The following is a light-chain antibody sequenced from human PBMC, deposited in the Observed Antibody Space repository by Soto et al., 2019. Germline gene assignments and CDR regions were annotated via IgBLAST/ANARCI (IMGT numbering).Light chain of an antibody. V-gene: IGKV3-20*01. J-gene: IGKJ1*01. CDR1: QSVSINY. CDR3: QQYGSSPRT. CDR2: GAS. Sequence: EIVLTQSPGTLSLSPGERATLSCRASQSVSINYLAWYQQKPGQAPRLLIYGASTRATGIPDRFSGSGSGTDFTLNISRLEPDDFAVYYCQQYGSSPRTFGQGTKVEIK.